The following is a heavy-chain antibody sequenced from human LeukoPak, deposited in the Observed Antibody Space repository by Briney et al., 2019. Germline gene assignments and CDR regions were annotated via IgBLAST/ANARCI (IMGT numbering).Heavy chain of an antibody. J-gene: IGHJ4*02. CDR1: GGTFTSYA. V-gene: IGHV1-69*05. D-gene: IGHD5-12*01. CDR3: ARFPLGGYSGYDYIGYFDY. Sequence: GASVKVSCKASGGTFTSYAISWVRQAPGQGLEWMGGIIPIFGTANYAQKFQGRVTMTTDTSTSTAYMDLRSLRSDDTAVYYCARFPLGGYSGYDYIGYFDYWGQGTLLTVSS. CDR2: IIPIFGTA.